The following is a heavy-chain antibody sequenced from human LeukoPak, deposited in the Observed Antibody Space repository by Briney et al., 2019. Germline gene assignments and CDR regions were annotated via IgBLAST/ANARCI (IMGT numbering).Heavy chain of an antibody. CDR1: GFTFVSHW. D-gene: IGHD5-24*01. Sequence: GGSLRLSCVASGFTFVSHWMTWVRQAPGKGLEWVANINQDGSEKYYVDSVKGRFTISRDNAKNTLYLQMNSLRAEDTAVYYCASARDGCKNPHYWGQGTLVTVSS. V-gene: IGHV3-7*01. CDR2: INQDGSEK. J-gene: IGHJ4*02. CDR3: ASARDGCKNPHY.